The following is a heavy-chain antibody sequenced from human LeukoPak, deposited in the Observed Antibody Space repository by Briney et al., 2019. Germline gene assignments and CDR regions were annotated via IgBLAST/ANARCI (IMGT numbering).Heavy chain of an antibody. J-gene: IGHJ4*02. CDR1: GFTFSSYG. CDR3: AKGRSTPAYFDY. CDR2: ISYDGSNK. V-gene: IGHV3-30*18. Sequence: GGSLRLSCAASGFTFSSYGMHWVRQAPGKGLEWVAVISYDGSNKYYADSVKGRFTISRDNSKNTLYLQMNSLRAEDTAVYYCAKGRSTPAYFDYWGQGTLVTVSS. D-gene: IGHD2-2*01.